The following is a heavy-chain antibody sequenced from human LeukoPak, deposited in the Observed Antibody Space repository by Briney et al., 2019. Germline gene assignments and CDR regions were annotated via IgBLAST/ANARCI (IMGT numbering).Heavy chain of an antibody. CDR1: GYSISSGYY. CDR3: ARERELATSYWYFDL. CDR2: IYHSGST. D-gene: IGHD5-24*01. J-gene: IGHJ2*01. V-gene: IGHV4-38-2*02. Sequence: SETLSLTCTVSGYSISSGYYWGWIRQPPGKGLEWIGSIYHSGSTNYNPSLKSRVTISVDTSKNQFSLKLSSVTAADTAVYYCARERELATSYWYFDLWGRGTLVTVSS.